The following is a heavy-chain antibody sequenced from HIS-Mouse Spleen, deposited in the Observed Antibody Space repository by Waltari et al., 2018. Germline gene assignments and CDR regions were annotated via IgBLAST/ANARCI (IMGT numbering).Heavy chain of an antibody. J-gene: IGHJ2*01. CDR2: IYYSGST. Sequence: QLQLQESGPGLVKPSETLSLTCTVSGGSISSSSYYWGWIRQPPGKGLEWIGSIYYSGSTYYHPSLKSRVTISVDTSKHQFSLTLSSVTAADPAVYYCAREIPYSSSWYDWYFDLWGRGTLVTVSS. D-gene: IGHD6-13*01. CDR3: AREIPYSSSWYDWYFDL. V-gene: IGHV4-39*07. CDR1: GGSISSSSYY.